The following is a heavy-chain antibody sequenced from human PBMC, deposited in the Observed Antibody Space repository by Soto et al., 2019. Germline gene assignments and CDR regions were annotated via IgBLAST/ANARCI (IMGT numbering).Heavy chain of an antibody. Sequence: GGSLRLSCAASGFTFSSYVMSWVRQAPGKGLEWVSAISVSGGNTYYADSVKGRFTISRDNSKNTLFLQMNSLRAEDTALYFCAKEMGDYYDSSGSWFDPWGQGTLVTVSS. CDR1: GFTFSSYV. CDR3: AKEMGDYYDSSGSWFDP. D-gene: IGHD3-22*01. J-gene: IGHJ5*02. CDR2: ISVSGGNT. V-gene: IGHV3-23*01.